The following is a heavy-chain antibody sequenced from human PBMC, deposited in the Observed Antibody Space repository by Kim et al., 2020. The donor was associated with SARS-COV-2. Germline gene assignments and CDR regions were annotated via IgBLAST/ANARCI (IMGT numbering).Heavy chain of an antibody. J-gene: IGHJ4*02. D-gene: IGHD3-16*01. CDR1: GFTFSDYA. V-gene: IGHV3-64D*06. CDR3: VRYGRSYGAVH. CDR2: NTRDGDGS. Sequence: GGSLRLSCSASGFTFSDYAIHWVRRTPGMGLQYVSANTRDGDGSFYADSVKDRFTIFRDNSKNTLFLQMSGLRIEDTAIYYCVRYGRSYGAVHWGQGTLGSVS.